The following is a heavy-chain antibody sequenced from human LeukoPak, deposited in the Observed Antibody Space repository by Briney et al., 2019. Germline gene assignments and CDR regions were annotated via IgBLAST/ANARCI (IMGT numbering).Heavy chain of an antibody. D-gene: IGHD6-19*01. V-gene: IGHV3-30*03. CDR2: ISYDGSNK. CDR1: GFTFSSYG. J-gene: IGHJ4*01. Sequence: PGGSLRLSCAASGFTFSSYGMHWVRQAPGKGLEWVAVISYDGSNKYYADSVKGRFTISRDNAKNSLYLQMNSLRAEDTAVYYCAGGIAVAGHFDYWGXXTLVTVSS. CDR3: AGGIAVAGHFDY.